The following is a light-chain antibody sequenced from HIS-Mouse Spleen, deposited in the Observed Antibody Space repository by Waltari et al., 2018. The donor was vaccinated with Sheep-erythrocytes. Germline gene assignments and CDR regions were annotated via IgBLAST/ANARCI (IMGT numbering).Light chain of an antibody. CDR2: DVS. J-gene: IGLJ1*01. V-gene: IGLV2-11*01. CDR1: SSDVGGYNY. Sequence: QSALTQPRSVSGSPGQSVTISCTGTSSDVGGYNYVSWYQQHPGKAPKLRIYDVSSRPSGVPDRFSCSNSGNTASLTISGLQAEDEADYYCCSYAGSYNHVFATGTKVTVL. CDR3: CSYAGSYNHV.